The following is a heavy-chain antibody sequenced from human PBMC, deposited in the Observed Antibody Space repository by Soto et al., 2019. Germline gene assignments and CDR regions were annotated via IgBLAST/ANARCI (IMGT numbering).Heavy chain of an antibody. CDR2: IYYSGNT. CDR3: AMGFEIAAAGTPDY. J-gene: IGHJ4*02. Sequence: SETLSLTCTVSGGSISSGGYYWSWIRQHPGKGLEWIGYIYYSGNTYYNPSLKSRVTISVDTSKNQFSLKLSSVTAADTAVYYCAMGFEIAAAGTPDYWGQGTLVTVSS. D-gene: IGHD6-13*01. V-gene: IGHV4-31*03. CDR1: GGSISSGGYY.